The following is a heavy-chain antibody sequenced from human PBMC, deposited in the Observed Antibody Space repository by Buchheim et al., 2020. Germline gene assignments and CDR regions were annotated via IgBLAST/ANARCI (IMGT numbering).Heavy chain of an antibody. D-gene: IGHD6-19*01. CDR2: VGCGNHT. CDR3: ARDFSGWSRDY. CDR1: GFSFSPFG. Sequence: DVQLVESGGGLVMPGGSLTLSCVTSGFSFSPFGMTWVRQAPGKGLEWVATVGCGNHTFYDGLVEGRFTVSRDDGRGHVCLELNSLRAEDTAVYFCARDFSGWSRDYWGQGTL. V-gene: IGHV3-21*01. J-gene: IGHJ4*02.